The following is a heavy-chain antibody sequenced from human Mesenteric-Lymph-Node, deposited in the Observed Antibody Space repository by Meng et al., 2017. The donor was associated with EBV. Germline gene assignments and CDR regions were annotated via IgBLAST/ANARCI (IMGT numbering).Heavy chain of an antibody. CDR1: GGAIAGGSY. CDR3: ARRSGSYYGYFDY. D-gene: IGHD1-26*01. J-gene: IGHJ4*02. CDR2: IHYSGDT. Sequence: QVQLQESGHGLVEPSQTVPLTCAVPGGAIAGGSYWGWVRQPPGKGLEWIAFIHYSGDTYYNPSLKSRLTISVDTSKDQFSLRLRSVTAADTAVYYCARRSGSYYGYFDYWGQGTLVTVSS. V-gene: IGHV4-30-4*01.